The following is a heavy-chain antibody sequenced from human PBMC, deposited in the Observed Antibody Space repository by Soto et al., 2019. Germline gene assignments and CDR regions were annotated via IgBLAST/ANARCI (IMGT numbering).Heavy chain of an antibody. D-gene: IGHD3-22*01. J-gene: IGHJ4*02. V-gene: IGHV1-46*01. CDR3: ARADYYDSSGYYPALTSEIYN. CDR2: INPSGGST. Sequence: ALVKVSCRASGYTFTNYYMHWVRQAPGQGLEWMGIINPSGGSTSYAQKFQGRVTMTRDTSTSTVYMELSSLRSEDTAVYYCARADYYDSSGYYPALTSEIYNWGQGAVLTISS. CDR1: GYTFTNYY.